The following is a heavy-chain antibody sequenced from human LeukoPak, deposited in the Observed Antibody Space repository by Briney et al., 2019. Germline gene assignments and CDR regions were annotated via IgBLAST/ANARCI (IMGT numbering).Heavy chain of an antibody. Sequence: GGSLRLSCAASGFTFSSYGMPWVRQAPGKGLEWVAVISYDGSNKYYADSVKGRFTISRDNSKNALYLQMNSLRAEDTAVYYCAKGPFSSIAARRPNWFDPWGQGTLVTVSS. CDR2: ISYDGSNK. CDR1: GFTFSSYG. J-gene: IGHJ5*02. D-gene: IGHD6-6*01. CDR3: AKGPFSSIAARRPNWFDP. V-gene: IGHV3-30*18.